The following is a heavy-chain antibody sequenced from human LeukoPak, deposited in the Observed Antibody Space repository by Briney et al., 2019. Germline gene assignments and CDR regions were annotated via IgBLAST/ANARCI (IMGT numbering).Heavy chain of an antibody. J-gene: IGHJ4*02. CDR2: IYYSGST. CDR3: ARGRSSTWFFDY. CDR1: GGSISSYY. D-gene: IGHD6-13*01. Sequence: SETLSLTCTVSGGSISSYYLSWIRQPPGKGLEWIGYIYYSGSTNYNASLKSRVIISVDTSKNQFSLKLRTVTGADTAVYYCARGRSSTWFFDYWGQGTLVTVSS. V-gene: IGHV4-59*01.